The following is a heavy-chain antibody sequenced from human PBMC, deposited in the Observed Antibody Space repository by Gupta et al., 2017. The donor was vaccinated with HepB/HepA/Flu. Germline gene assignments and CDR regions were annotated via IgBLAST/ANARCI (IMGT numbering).Heavy chain of an antibody. J-gene: IGHJ6*03. V-gene: IGHV4-4*07. D-gene: IGHD3-3*01. CDR1: GGSISSYY. CDR3: ARGRVXYXDFWSGPTPPVYYYYYMDV. CDR2: IYTSGST. Sequence: QVQLQESVPGLVKPSETLSLTCTVSGGSISSYYWSWIRQPAGKGLEWIGRIYTSGSTNYNPSLKSRVTMSVDTSKNQFSLKLSSVTAADTAVYYCARGRVXYXDFWSGPTPPVYYYYYMDVWGKGTTVTVSS.